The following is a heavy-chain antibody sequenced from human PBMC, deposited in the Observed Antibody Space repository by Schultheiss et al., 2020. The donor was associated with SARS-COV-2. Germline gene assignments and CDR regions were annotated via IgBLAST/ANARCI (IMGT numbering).Heavy chain of an antibody. CDR1: GFTFDDYA. CDR3: ARDGRWLQGSSSWSTPAYYFDY. CDR2: IYSCGST. J-gene: IGHJ4*02. V-gene: IGHV3-66*01. D-gene: IGHD6-13*01. Sequence: GGSLRLSCAASGFTFDDYAMHWVRQAPGKGLEWVSVIYSCGSTYYADSVKGRFTISRDNSKNTLYLQMNSLRAEDTAVYYCARDGRWLQGSSSWSTPAYYFDYWGQGTLVTVSS.